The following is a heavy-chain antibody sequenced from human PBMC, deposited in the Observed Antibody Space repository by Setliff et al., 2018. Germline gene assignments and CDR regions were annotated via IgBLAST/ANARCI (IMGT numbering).Heavy chain of an antibody. CDR3: ARGKRWLHLRPWFDP. J-gene: IGHJ5*02. D-gene: IGHD5-12*01. V-gene: IGHV4-34*01. CDR2: INHSGST. CDR1: GGSISSYY. Sequence: PSETLSLTCTVSGGSISSYYWSWIRQPPGKGLEWIGEINHSGSTNYNPSLKSRVTISVDTSKNQFSLKLSSVTAADTALYYCARGKRWLHLRPWFDPWGQGTLVTVSS.